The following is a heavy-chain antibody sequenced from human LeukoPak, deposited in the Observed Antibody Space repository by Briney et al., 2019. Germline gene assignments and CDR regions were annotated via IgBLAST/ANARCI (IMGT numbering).Heavy chain of an antibody. V-gene: IGHV4-61*02. CDR2: IYTSART. CDR3: ARDHRESFYDFWSAFDP. J-gene: IGHJ5*02. D-gene: IGHD3-3*01. CDR1: GGAITSANYY. Sequence: SETLSLTCTVSGGAITSANYYWSWIRQPAGKGLEWGGRIYTSARTNYNPSLKSRLTISLDTSKNSFSRRLSSVPASETCVYCCARDHRESFYDFWSAFDPWGQGTLVTVSS.